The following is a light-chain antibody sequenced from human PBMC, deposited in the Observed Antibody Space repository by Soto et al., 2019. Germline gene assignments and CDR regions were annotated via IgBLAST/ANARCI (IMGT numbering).Light chain of an antibody. CDR2: GAS. CDR1: QSVSANY. V-gene: IGKV3-20*01. CDR3: QQYSTTPIT. Sequence: EIVLTQSPGTLSLSPGERATLSCRASQSVSANYLAWYQQKPGQAPRLLIYGASSRATGIPDRFSGSGSGTGFTLTISRLVPEDFAVYYCQQYSTTPITFGQGTKLEIK. J-gene: IGKJ2*01.